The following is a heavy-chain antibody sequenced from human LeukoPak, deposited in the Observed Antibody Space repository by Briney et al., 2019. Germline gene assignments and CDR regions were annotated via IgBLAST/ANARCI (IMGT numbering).Heavy chain of an antibody. D-gene: IGHD1-7*01. J-gene: IGHJ5*02. CDR1: GVSVNRGAYF. CDR3: AREAWAGTLSGWFDP. Sequence: KASQTLSLTCTVSGVSVNRGAYFWRGLRQLPGKRLEWIGYIFSSGSTSYNPSLRRRVTVSFDVSKNQFFLTLTSVTAADTAVYYCAREAWAGTLSGWFDPWGQGTLVTVPS. CDR2: IFSSGST. V-gene: IGHV4-31*03.